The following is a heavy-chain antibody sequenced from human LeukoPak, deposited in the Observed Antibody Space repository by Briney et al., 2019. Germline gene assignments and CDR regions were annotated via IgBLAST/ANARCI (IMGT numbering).Heavy chain of an antibody. D-gene: IGHD5-12*01. Sequence: TGGSLRLSCAASGLTFSSYSMNWVRQAPGKGLEWVSYISSSSSTIYYADSVKGRFTISRDNAKNSLYLQMNSLRAEDTATYYCASERGFSGYTFDYWGQGVMVTVSS. J-gene: IGHJ4*02. CDR3: ASERGFSGYTFDY. CDR1: GLTFSSYS. V-gene: IGHV3-48*04. CDR2: ISSSSSTI.